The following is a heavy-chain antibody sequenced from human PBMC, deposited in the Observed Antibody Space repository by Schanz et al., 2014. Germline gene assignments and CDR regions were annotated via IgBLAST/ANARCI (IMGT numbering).Heavy chain of an antibody. CDR1: GGTFSSYT. Sequence: QVQLVQSGAEVKKPGSSVKVSCKLSGGTFSSYTISWMRQAPGQGLEWMGRIISILGIPNYAQKFQGRVTFTADKSTSTAYMELSSLRYEDTALYYCARGTMPGTFDIWGQGTMVTVSS. J-gene: IGHJ3*02. CDR2: IISILGIP. D-gene: IGHD2-2*01. CDR3: ARGTMPGTFDI. V-gene: IGHV1-69*02.